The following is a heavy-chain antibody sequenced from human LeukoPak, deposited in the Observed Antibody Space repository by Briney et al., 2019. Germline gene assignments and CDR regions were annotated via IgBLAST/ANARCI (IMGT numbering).Heavy chain of an antibody. CDR1: GGSFSGYY. Sequence: SETLSLTCAVYGGSFSGYYWSWIRQPPGKGLEWIGEINHSGSTNYNPSLKSRVTISVDTSKNQFSLKLSSVTAADTAVYYCARGPEAEYYDFWSGPDYWGQGTLVTVSS. J-gene: IGHJ4*02. CDR2: INHSGST. CDR3: ARGPEAEYYDFWSGPDY. D-gene: IGHD3-3*01. V-gene: IGHV4-34*01.